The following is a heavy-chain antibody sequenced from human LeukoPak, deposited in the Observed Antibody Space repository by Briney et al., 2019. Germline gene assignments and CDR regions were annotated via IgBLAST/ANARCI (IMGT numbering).Heavy chain of an antibody. CDR1: GYTFTGYW. CDR2: INPNNRRT. V-gene: IGHV1-2*02. J-gene: IGHJ3*02. Sequence: SVTVSCKASGYTFTGYWIHWVRQAPGQGFEWMGWINPNNRRTNYAEKFQGRVTMTRETSTSTVYMQLSSLISDDTAIYYCARGIDSGSPPLGTFEIWGQGTMVTVSS. D-gene: IGHD1-26*01. CDR3: ARGIDSGSPPLGTFEI.